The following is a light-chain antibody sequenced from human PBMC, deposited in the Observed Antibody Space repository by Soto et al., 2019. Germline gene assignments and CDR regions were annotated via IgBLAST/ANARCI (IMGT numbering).Light chain of an antibody. Sequence: DIQMTQSPSTLSASVGDRVTITCRASQSINRWLAWYQQKPGKAPNLLIYDASSLESGVPSRFSGSASGTEFTLPISNLQPDDLETYYCQQYESNLYSFRQATKLEMK. CDR3: QQYESNLYS. CDR2: DAS. J-gene: IGKJ2*03. V-gene: IGKV1-5*01. CDR1: QSINRW.